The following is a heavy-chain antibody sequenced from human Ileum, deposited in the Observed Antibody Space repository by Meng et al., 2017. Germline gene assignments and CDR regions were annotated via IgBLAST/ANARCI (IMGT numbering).Heavy chain of an antibody. CDR2: ITWHGGSA. Sequence: GESLKISCGASGFKFDDYAMSWVRQAPGKGLEWVARITWHGGSADYADSVRGRFSISRDNGKNSLHLQMNSLRAEDTALYYCARVYCSGGSCSAFTIGHWGQGTLVTVSS. V-gene: IGHV3-20*04. D-gene: IGHD2-15*01. CDR3: ARVYCSGGSCSAFTIGH. J-gene: IGHJ4*02. CDR1: GFKFDDYA.